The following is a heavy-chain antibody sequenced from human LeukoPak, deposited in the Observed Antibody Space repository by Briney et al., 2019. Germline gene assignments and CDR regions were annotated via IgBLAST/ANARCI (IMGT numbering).Heavy chain of an antibody. V-gene: IGHV3-23*01. D-gene: IGHD2-2*01. CDR3: ARLTSIIVVPAASFDY. CDR1: GFTFTTYA. J-gene: IGHJ4*02. Sequence: GGSLRLSCAASGFTFTTYAISWVRQAPGKGLEWVSDISGSGGSTYYADSVKGRFTISRDNSKNTLYLQMNSLRAEDTAVYYCARLTSIIVVPAASFDYWGQGTLVTVSS. CDR2: ISGSGGST.